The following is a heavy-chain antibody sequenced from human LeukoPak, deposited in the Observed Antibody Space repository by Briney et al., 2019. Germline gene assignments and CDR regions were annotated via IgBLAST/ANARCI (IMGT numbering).Heavy chain of an antibody. CDR1: GYSFTSYW. CDR2: IYPGDSDT. J-gene: IGHJ4*02. V-gene: IGHV5-51*01. Sequence: GESLKISCKGSGYSFTSYWIGWVRQMPGKGLEWMGIIYPGDSDTRYSPSFQGQVTISADKSINSAYLQWSSLKASDTAIYYCARQWGGSGQDYDYWGQGTLVTVSS. CDR3: ARQWGGSGQDYDY. D-gene: IGHD6-19*01.